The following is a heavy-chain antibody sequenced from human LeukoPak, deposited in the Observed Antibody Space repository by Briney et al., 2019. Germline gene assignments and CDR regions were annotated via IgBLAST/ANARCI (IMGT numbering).Heavy chain of an antibody. CDR3: ARFSSSGWWFDY. Sequence: SETLSLTCTVSGGSISSYYWSWIRQPPGKGLEGIGYIYYSGSTNYNPSLKSRVTISVDTSKNQFSLKLSSVTAADTAVYYCARFSSSGWWFDYWGQGTLVTVSS. CDR1: GGSISSYY. D-gene: IGHD6-19*01. J-gene: IGHJ4*02. V-gene: IGHV4-59*01. CDR2: IYYSGST.